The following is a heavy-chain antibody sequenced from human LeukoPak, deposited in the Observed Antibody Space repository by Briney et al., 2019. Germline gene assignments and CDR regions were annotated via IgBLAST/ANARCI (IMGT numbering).Heavy chain of an antibody. CDR2: ISYDGSNK. D-gene: IGHD6-19*01. Sequence: GGSLRLSCAASGFTFSSYAMHWVRQAPGKGREWVAVISYDGSNKYYADSLKGRFTISRDNSKNTLYLQMNSLRAEDTAVYYCARDGESGQWLYYFDYWGQGTLVTVSS. CDR3: ARDGESGQWLYYFDY. CDR1: GFTFSSYA. V-gene: IGHV3-30*04. J-gene: IGHJ4*02.